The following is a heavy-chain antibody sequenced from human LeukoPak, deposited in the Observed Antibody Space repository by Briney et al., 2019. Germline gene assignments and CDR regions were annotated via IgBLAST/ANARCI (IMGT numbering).Heavy chain of an antibody. CDR1: GYTFTSYG. CDR3: AILQMYSSGWYARVDY. CDR2: ISAYIGNT. Sequence: ASVKVSCKASGYTFTSYGISWVRQAPGQGLEWMGWISAYIGNTNYAQKLQGRVTMTTDTSTSTAYMELRSLRSDDTAVYYCAILQMYSSGWYARVDYWGQGTLVTVSS. J-gene: IGHJ4*02. V-gene: IGHV1-18*01. D-gene: IGHD6-19*01.